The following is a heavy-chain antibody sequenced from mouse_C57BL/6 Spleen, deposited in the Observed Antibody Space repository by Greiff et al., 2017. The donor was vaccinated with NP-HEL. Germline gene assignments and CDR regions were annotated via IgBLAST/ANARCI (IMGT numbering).Heavy chain of an antibody. CDR3: ARRSLYYYAMDY. D-gene: IGHD1-1*01. V-gene: IGHV5-17*01. J-gene: IGHJ4*01. CDR2: ISSGSSTI. Sequence: EVMLVESGGGLVKPGGSLKLSCAASGFTFSDYGMHWVRQAPEKGLEWVAYISSGSSTIYYADTVKGRFPISRDNAKNTLFLQMTSLRSEDTAMYYCARRSLYYYAMDYWGQGTSVTVSS. CDR1: GFTFSDYG.